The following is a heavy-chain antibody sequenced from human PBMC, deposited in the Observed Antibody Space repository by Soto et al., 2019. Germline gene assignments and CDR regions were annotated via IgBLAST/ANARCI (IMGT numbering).Heavy chain of an antibody. V-gene: IGHV3-66*04. CDR3: ARHVRTTGTCYNDY. CDR2: IYSGGST. J-gene: IGHJ4*02. D-gene: IGHD2-15*01. Sequence: GGSLRLSCAASGFTVSSNYMSWVRQAPGKGLEWVSVIYSGGSTYYADSVKGRFTISRDNSKNTAYVHFSSLKASDTAMYYCARHVRTTGTCYNDYWSQGTLVTVSS. CDR1: GFTVSSNY.